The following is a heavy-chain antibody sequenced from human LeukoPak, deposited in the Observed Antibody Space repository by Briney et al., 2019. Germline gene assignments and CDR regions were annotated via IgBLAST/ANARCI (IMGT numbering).Heavy chain of an antibody. D-gene: IGHD6-25*01. V-gene: IGHV3-7*01. J-gene: IGHJ4*02. CDR3: AHEAAPVFDH. Sequence: GGSLRLSCAASGFTFSSYWMSWVRQAPGEGLEWVANMKRDGSENYYVDSVKGRFTMSRDNAKNSLCLEMNSLRAEDTAIYYCAHEAAPVFDHWGQGTLVTVSS. CDR2: MKRDGSEN. CDR1: GFTFSSYW.